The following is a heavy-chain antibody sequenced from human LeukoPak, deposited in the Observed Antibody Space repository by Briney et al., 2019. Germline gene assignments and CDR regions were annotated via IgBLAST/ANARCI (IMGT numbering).Heavy chain of an antibody. CDR1: GGSISSGGYS. CDR2: IYHSGST. D-gene: IGHD3-16*01. V-gene: IGHV4-30-2*01. Sequence: SQTLSLTCAVSGGSISSGGYSWSWIRQPPGKGLEWIGYIYHSGSTYYNPSLKSRGTISVDRSKNQFSLKLSSVTAADTAVYYCARDRLGAKRAFDYGGQGTLVTVSS. CDR3: ARDRLGAKRAFDY. J-gene: IGHJ4*02.